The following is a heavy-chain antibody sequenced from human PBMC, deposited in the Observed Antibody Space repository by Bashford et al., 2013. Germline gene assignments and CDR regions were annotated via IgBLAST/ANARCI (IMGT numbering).Heavy chain of an antibody. Sequence: VRQAPGKGLEWVANIKQDGSEKYYVDSVKGRFTISRDNAKNSLYLQMNSLRAEDTAVYYCARDLYYDFWSGPGTTWGQGTLVTVSS. V-gene: IGHV3-7*01. J-gene: IGHJ4*02. CDR3: ARDLYYDFWSGPGTT. CDR2: IKQDGSEK. D-gene: IGHD3-3*01.